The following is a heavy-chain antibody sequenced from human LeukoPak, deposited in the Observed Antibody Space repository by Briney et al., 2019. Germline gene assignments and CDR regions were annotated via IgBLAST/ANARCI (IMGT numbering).Heavy chain of an antibody. V-gene: IGHV3-23*01. CDR3: AKSGYNRFDY. J-gene: IGHJ4*02. Sequence: GGSLRLSCEASGFSFPYGMSWVRQAPGKGPEWVSGITNSGENTYYADSVKGRFTISRDNSKNTLYLQMNSLRAEDTAVYYCAKSGYNRFDYWGQGTLVTVSS. D-gene: IGHD5-24*01. CDR1: GFSFPYG. CDR2: ITNSGENT.